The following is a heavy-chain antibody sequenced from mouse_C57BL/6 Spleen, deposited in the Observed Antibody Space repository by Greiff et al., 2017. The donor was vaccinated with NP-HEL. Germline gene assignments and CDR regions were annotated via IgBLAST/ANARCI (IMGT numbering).Heavy chain of an antibody. D-gene: IGHD1-1*01. V-gene: IGHV1-59*01. J-gene: IGHJ1*03. CDR2: IDPSDSYT. Sequence: QVQLQQPGAELVRPGTSVKLSCKASGYTFTSYWMHWVKQRPGQGLEWIGVIDPSDSYTNYNQKFKGKATLTVDTSSSTAYMQLSSLTSEDSAVYYCATVVATDWYFDVWGTGTTVTVSS. CDR1: GYTFTSYW. CDR3: ATVVATDWYFDV.